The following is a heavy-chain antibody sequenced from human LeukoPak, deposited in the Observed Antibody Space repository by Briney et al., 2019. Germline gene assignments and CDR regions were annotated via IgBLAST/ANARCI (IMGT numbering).Heavy chain of an antibody. J-gene: IGHJ1*01. CDR1: GYTFTSYD. CDR2: MNPNSGNT. D-gene: IGHD1-26*01. V-gene: IGHV1-8*01. Sequence: ASVKVSCKASGYTFTSYDINWVRQATGQGLEWMGWMNPNSGNTGYAQKFQGRVTMTRNTSISTAYMELSRLRSDDTAVYYCARGYRTVGAIEYFQHWGQGILVTVSS. CDR3: ARGYRTVGAIEYFQH.